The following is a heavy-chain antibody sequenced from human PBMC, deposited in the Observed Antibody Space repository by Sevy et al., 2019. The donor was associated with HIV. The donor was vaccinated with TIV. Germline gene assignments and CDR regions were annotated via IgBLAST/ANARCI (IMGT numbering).Heavy chain of an antibody. J-gene: IGHJ6*02. V-gene: IGHV3-33*01. CDR1: GFTFSSYG. CDR2: IWYDGSKK. CDR3: ARGLAALPGYYYGMDV. D-gene: IGHD6-6*01. Sequence: GGSLRLSCAASGFTFSSYGMHWVRQTPGKGLEWVGVIWYDGSKKNYGDSVKGRFTISRDNSKNTLYLQMNSLRAEDTAVYYCARGLAALPGYYYGMDVWSQGTTVTVSS.